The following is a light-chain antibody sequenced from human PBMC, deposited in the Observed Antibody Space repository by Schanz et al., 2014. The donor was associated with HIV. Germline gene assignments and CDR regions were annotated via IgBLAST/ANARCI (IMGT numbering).Light chain of an antibody. Sequence: EIVLTQSPATLSLSPGERATLSCRASQSVSSYLARYQQKPGQAPRLVIYGASNRATGIPDRFSGSGSGTDFTLTISKLEPEDFAVYYCQQRTNWPPWTFGQGTKVEFK. CDR2: GAS. V-gene: IGKV3-11*01. CDR1: QSVSSY. CDR3: QQRTNWPPWT. J-gene: IGKJ1*01.